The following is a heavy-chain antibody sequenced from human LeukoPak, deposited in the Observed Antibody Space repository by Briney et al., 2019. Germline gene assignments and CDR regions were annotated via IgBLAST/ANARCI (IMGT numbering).Heavy chain of an antibody. Sequence: GGSLRLSCAASGFTFSSYAMSWVRQAPGKGLEWVSAISGGGGVTYYADSVKGRFTISRDNSKNTLYLQMNSPRAEDTAVYYCANPYYYGSGSYYTGDAFDIWGQGTMVTVSS. CDR1: GFTFSSYA. CDR3: ANPYYYGSGSYYTGDAFDI. V-gene: IGHV3-23*01. J-gene: IGHJ3*02. D-gene: IGHD3-10*01. CDR2: ISGGGGVT.